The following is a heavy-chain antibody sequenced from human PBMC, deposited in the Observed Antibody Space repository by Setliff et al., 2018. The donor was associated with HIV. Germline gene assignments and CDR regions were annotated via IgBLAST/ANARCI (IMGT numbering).Heavy chain of an antibody. Sequence: SETLSLTCTVSGGSIRTYYWSWIRQPPGKGLEWIGYIFYSVNTNYNPSLKGRVTISVDTSKNQFSLKLSSVTAADTAVYYCARLAREEYCRGRTRYPNWFDPWGPGTLVTVSS. CDR3: ARLAREEYCRGRTRYPNWFDP. J-gene: IGHJ5*02. CDR2: IFYSVNT. V-gene: IGHV4-59*08. CDR1: GGSIRTYY. D-gene: IGHD2-15*01.